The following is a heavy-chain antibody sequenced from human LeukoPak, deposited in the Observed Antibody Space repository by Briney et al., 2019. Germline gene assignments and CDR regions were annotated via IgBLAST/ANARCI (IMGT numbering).Heavy chain of an antibody. CDR2: IRYDGSNK. CDR3: AKDLQRITIFGLTNWFDP. V-gene: IGHV3-30*02. J-gene: IGHJ5*02. Sequence: PGGSLRLSCAASGFTFSSYAMHWVRQAPGKGLEWVAFIRYDGSNKYYADSVKGRFTISRDNSKNTLYLQMNSLRAEDTAVYYCAKDLQRITIFGLTNWFDPWGQGTLVTVSS. CDR1: GFTFSSYA. D-gene: IGHD3-3*01.